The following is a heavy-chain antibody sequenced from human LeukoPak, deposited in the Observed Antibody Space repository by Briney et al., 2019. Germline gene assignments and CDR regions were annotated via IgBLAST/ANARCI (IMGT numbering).Heavy chain of an antibody. V-gene: IGHV3-9*01. J-gene: IGHJ4*02. Sequence: GGSLRLSCAASGFTFSSYSMNWVRQAPGKGLEWVSGISWNSGSIGYADSVKGRFTISRDNAKNSLYLQMNSLRAEDTALYYCAKDVYSSSWYYFHYWGQGTLVTVSS. CDR3: AKDVYSSSWYYFHY. D-gene: IGHD6-13*01. CDR2: ISWNSGSI. CDR1: GFTFSSYS.